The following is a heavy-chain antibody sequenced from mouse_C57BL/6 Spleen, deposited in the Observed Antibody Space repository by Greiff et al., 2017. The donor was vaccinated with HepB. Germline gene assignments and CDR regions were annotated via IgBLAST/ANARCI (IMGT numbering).Heavy chain of an antibody. D-gene: IGHD1-1*01. CDR3: TTFYYGSSVY. J-gene: IGHJ2*01. CDR2: IDPENGDT. Sequence: VQLKQSGAELVRPGASVKLSCTASGFNIKDDYMHWVKQRPEQGLEWIGWIDPENGDTEYASKFQGKATITADTSSNTAYLQLSSLTSEDTAVYYCTTFYYGSSVYWGQGTTLTVSS. V-gene: IGHV14-4*01. CDR1: GFNIKDDY.